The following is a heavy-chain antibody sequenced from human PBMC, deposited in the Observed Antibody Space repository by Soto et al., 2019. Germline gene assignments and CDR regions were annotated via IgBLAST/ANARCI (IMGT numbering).Heavy chain of an antibody. D-gene: IGHD1-26*01. CDR3: ASPPNGTHHRLDY. Sequence: QPVGSLRLSCAASGFTVSSNYMSWVRQAPGRGLECVSLIYSGGTTYYADSVKGRFTISRDNSKNTLYLQMNSLRAEDTAVYYCASPPNGTHHRLDYWGQGTLVTVSS. J-gene: IGHJ4*02. CDR1: GFTVSSNY. V-gene: IGHV3-53*01. CDR2: IYSGGTT.